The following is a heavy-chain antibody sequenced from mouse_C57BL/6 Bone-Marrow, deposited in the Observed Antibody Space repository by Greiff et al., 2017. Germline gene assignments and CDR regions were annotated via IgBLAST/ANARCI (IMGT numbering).Heavy chain of an antibody. CDR3: ARNYYGSSYNFDY. V-gene: IGHV14-2*01. CDR1: GFNIKDYY. Sequence: EVQLVESGAELVKPGASVKLSCTASGFNIKDYYMHWVKQRTEQGLEWIGRIDPEDGETKYAPKFQGKATLTVDTSSSTAYMQLSRLTSEDSAVYYCARNYYGSSYNFDYWGQGTTLTVSS. D-gene: IGHD1-1*01. J-gene: IGHJ2*01. CDR2: IDPEDGET.